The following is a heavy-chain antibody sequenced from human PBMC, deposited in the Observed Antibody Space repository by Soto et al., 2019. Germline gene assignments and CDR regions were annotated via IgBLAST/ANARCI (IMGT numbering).Heavy chain of an antibody. V-gene: IGHV1-18*01. J-gene: IGHJ6*02. CDR3: ARRGNPYMDV. CDR2: INVHNGDT. Sequence: QVQVVQSGAEVKKPGASVRVSCKPSAYNLAGDGFTWVRQAPGQGLEWMGWINVHNGDTNYAQKFQDRFSLTTDTFTRTVYMKLTNLRSDDTAVYYCARRGNPYMDVWGQGTTVIVSS. CDR1: AYNLAGDG.